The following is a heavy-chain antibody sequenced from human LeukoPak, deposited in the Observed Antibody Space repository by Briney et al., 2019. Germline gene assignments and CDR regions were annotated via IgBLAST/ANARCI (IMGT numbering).Heavy chain of an antibody. CDR1: GFSVINNY. Sequence: PGGSLRLSCAASGFSVINNYVTWVRQAPGKGLEWVSVIYTGDRADYSDSVKGRFTMSRDNFKNTLYLQMNNLRAEDSAVYYCATDREYHYGMHVWGQGTTVTVSS. V-gene: IGHV3-53*01. J-gene: IGHJ6*02. CDR3: ATDREYHYGMHV. CDR2: IYTGDRA. D-gene: IGHD3-10*01.